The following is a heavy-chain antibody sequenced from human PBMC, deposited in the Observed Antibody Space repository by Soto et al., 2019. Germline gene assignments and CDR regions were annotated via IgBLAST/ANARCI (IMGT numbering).Heavy chain of an antibody. Sequence: QVQLQESGPGLVKPSQTLSLTCTVSGDSISSGNYYWSWIRQPPGKGLEWIGYIYYSGSSSYNPSLKSPVSISLDTSKNQFSLKLNSVTAADTAVYYCARDSAGGPGPVASPAIESYFDPWGQGTLVIVSS. V-gene: IGHV4-30-4*01. D-gene: IGHD6-13*01. CDR1: GDSISSGNYY. CDR2: IYYSGSS. J-gene: IGHJ5*02. CDR3: ARDSAGGPGPVASPAIESYFDP.